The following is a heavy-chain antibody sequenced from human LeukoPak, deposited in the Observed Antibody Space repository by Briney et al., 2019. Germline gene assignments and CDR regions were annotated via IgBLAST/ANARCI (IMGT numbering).Heavy chain of an antibody. Sequence: GGSLRLSCAASGFTFSSYEMNWVRQAPGKGLEWVSAISGSGGSTYYADSVKGRFTISRDNSKNTLYLQMNSLRAEDTAVYYCAKVLRYFDWLPDPTYYFDYWGQGTLVTVSS. CDR2: ISGSGGST. CDR3: AKVLRYFDWLPDPTYYFDY. V-gene: IGHV3-23*01. J-gene: IGHJ4*02. D-gene: IGHD3-9*01. CDR1: GFTFSSYE.